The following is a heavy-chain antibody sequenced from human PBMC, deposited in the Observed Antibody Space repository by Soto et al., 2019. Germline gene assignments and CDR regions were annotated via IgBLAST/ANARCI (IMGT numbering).Heavy chain of an antibody. V-gene: IGHV3-30-3*01. CDR3: ARAIVVVVAASSFDY. Sequence: GGSLRLSCAASGFTFSSYAMHWVRQAPGKGLEWVAVISYDGSNKYYADSVKGRFTISRDNSKNTLYLQMNSLRAEDTAVFYFARAIVVVVAASSFDYWGQGTLVTVSS. CDR2: ISYDGSNK. CDR1: GFTFSSYA. J-gene: IGHJ4*02. D-gene: IGHD2-15*01.